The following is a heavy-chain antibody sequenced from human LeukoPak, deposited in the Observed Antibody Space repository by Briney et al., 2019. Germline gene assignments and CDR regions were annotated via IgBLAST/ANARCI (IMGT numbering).Heavy chain of an antibody. J-gene: IGHJ4*02. CDR3: TRDSGSWTVYY. Sequence: SSETLSLTCTVSGGSISSSGYYWGWIRQPPGQGLEWLGTIDYSGTTYHNPYRTSRVPISIDTSKNPFSLKLNSVTAADTAVYYCTRDSGSWTVYYWGQGTLVTVSS. D-gene: IGHD1-26*01. CDR2: IDYSGTT. CDR1: GGSISSSGYY. V-gene: IGHV4-39*02.